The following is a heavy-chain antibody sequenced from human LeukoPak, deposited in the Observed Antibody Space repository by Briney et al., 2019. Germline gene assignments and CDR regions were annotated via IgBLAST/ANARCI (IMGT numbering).Heavy chain of an antibody. J-gene: IGHJ3*02. CDR3: ARDAFDI. Sequence: PSETLSLTCTVSGGSISSGSYYWSWIRQPAGKGLEWIGRIYTSGSTNYNPSLKSRVTITVDTSKNQFSLKLSSVTAADTAVYYCARDAFDIWGQGTMVTVSS. CDR2: IYTSGST. CDR1: GGSISSGSYY. V-gene: IGHV4-61*02.